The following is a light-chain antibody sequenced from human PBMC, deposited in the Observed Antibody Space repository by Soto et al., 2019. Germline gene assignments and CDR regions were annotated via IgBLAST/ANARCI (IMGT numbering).Light chain of an antibody. CDR2: GAS. CDR1: QSVSSSY. Sequence: IVLTQSPGTLSLSPGERASLSCRASQSVSSSYLAWYQQKPGQAPRLLIYGASSRATGIPDRFSGSGSGTDFTLTISSLEPEDFAVYYCQQYGSSLYTFGPGTQLEIK. V-gene: IGKV3-20*01. CDR3: QQYGSSLYT. J-gene: IGKJ2*01.